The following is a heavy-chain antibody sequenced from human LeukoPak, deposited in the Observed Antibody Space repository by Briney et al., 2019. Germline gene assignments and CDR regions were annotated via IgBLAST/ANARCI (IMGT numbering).Heavy chain of an antibody. J-gene: IGHJ4*02. CDR1: GYTFTGYY. CDR3: ARVLNRIAVRNFDY. D-gene: IGHD6-19*01. Sequence: ASVKVSCKASGYTFTGYYMHWVRQAPGQGLEWMGWINPNSGGTNYAQKFQGRVTMTRDTSISTAYMELSRLRSDDTAVYYCARVLNRIAVRNFDYWGQGTLVTVFS. CDR2: INPNSGGT. V-gene: IGHV1-2*02.